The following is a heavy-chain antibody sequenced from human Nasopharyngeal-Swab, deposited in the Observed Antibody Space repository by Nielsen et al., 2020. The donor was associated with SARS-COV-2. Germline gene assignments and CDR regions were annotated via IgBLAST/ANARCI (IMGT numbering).Heavy chain of an antibody. J-gene: IGHJ6*02. D-gene: IGHD2-2*01. CDR3: AREICTRITCFDYGMDV. CDR2: IKQDGSEK. V-gene: IGHV3-7*01. Sequence: WIHQPPGKGLEWVASIKQDGSEKYSVDSVRGRFTISRDNTKNSVYLQMNNLRAEDTAVYYCAREICTRITCFDYGMDVWGQGTTVTVSS.